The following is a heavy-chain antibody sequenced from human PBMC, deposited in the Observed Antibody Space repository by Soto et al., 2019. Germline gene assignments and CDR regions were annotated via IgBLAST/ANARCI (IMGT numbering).Heavy chain of an antibody. CDR2: ISAYNGNT. CDR3: ARDWYHYDNSAFDTFDI. V-gene: IGHV1-18*01. J-gene: IGHJ3*02. Sequence: QVQLVQSGDEVKEPGASVKVSCKASGYTFSRYGISWVRQAPGEGLEWMGWISAYNGNTKYGQKFQGRVTMTTDTTTTTVDMELRSLRSDDTAMYYCARDWYHYDNSAFDTFDIWGQGTMVTVSS. D-gene: IGHD3-22*01. CDR1: GYTFSRYG.